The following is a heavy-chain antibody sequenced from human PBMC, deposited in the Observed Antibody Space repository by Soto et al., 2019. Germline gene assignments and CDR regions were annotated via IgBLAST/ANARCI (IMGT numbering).Heavy chain of an antibody. D-gene: IGHD3-10*01. CDR3: ARSMVRGINYFDY. V-gene: IGHV1-18*01. CDR2: ISAYSGNT. CDR1: GYMFTTFD. J-gene: IGHJ4*02. Sequence: QVQLVQSGAEVKKPGASVKVSCKASGYMFTTFDITWVRQAPGQGLEWMGGISAYSGNTDYAQKLQGRVTMTTDTSTSAAYMELRSLRSDDTAVYYCARSMVRGINYFDYWGQGTLVIVSS.